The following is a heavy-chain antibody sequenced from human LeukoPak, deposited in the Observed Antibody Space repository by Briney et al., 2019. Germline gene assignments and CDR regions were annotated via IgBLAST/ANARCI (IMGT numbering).Heavy chain of an antibody. D-gene: IGHD3-10*01. CDR1: GGSISSSSYY. CDR3: ARRFGEWNYYYMDV. CDR2: IYYSGST. V-gene: IGHV4-39*07. J-gene: IGHJ6*03. Sequence: SETLSLTCTVSGGSISSSSYYWGWIRQPPGKGLEWIGSIYYSGSTYYNPSLKSRVTISIDTSKNQFSLRLRSVTAADTAVYYCARRFGEWNYYYMDVWGKGTTVTISS.